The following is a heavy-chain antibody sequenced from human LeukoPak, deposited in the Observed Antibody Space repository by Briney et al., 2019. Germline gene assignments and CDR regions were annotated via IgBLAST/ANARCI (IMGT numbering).Heavy chain of an antibody. V-gene: IGHV3-48*03. J-gene: IGHJ4*02. CDR3: ARGGNYAPFDY. CDR2: ISNAGSPI. CDR1: GFTFRNEE. D-gene: IGHD1-26*01. Sequence: PGGSLRLSCVVSGFTFRNEEMNWVRQVPGKGLEWIAYISNAGSPIHYRDSVKGRFTISRDNAQSSLFLQMNSLRPDDTAIYYCARGGNYAPFDYWGQGALVAVSS.